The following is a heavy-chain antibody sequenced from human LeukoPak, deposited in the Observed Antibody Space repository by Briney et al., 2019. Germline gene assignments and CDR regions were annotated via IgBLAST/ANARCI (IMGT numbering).Heavy chain of an antibody. D-gene: IGHD1-1*01. V-gene: IGHV3-48*03. CDR3: ARGLTGTTAGY. J-gene: IGHJ4*02. CDR2: ISSSGSTI. Sequence: GGSLRLSCAASGFTFSSYEMNWVRQAPGKGLEWVSYISSSGSTIYYADSVKGRFTISRDNAKNSLYLQMNSLRAEDTAVYYCARGLTGTTAGYWGQGTLVTVYS. CDR1: GFTFSSYE.